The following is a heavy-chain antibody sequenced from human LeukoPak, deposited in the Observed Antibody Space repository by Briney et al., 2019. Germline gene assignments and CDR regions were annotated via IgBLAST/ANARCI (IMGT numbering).Heavy chain of an antibody. D-gene: IGHD6-19*01. J-gene: IGHJ6*02. CDR1: GFTFSSYE. CDR2: ISSSGSTI. CDR3: ARDVWVAVADYYYYYGMDV. Sequence: GGSLRLSCAASGFTFSSYEMNWVRQAPGKGLEWVSYISSSGSTIYYADSVKGRITISRDNAKNSLYLQMNSLRAEDTAVYYCARDVWVAVADYYYYYGMDVWGQGTTVTVSS. V-gene: IGHV3-48*03.